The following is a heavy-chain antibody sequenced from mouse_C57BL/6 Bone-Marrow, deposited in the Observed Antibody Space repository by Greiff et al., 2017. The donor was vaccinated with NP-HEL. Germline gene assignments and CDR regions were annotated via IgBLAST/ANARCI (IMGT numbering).Heavy chain of an antibody. CDR2: IDPNSGGT. D-gene: IGHD1-1*01. CDR1: GYTFTSYW. J-gene: IGHJ3*01. V-gene: IGHV1-72*01. CDR3: AREEASLGGSSPAWFAY. Sequence: QQSCKASGYTFTSYWMHWVKQRPGRGLEWIGRIDPNSGGTKYNEKFKSKATLTVDKPSSTAYMQLSSLTSEDSAVYYCAREEASLGGSSPAWFAYWGQGTLVTVSA.